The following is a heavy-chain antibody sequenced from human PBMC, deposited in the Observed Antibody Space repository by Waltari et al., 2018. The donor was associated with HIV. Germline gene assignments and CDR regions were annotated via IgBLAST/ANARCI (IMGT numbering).Heavy chain of an antibody. CDR1: GYTFSDNY. CDR2: INPNNGGT. V-gene: IGHV1-2*02. J-gene: IGHJ4*02. CDR3: ARVPQGRLGELSTYYFDY. Sequence: QVQLVQSGAVVQKPGASVKVSCKTSGYTFSDNYIHWMRPAPGQGPEWKVWINPNNGGTNYAQMFQDRVTLTRDTHISTVFMDLSRLASDDTAFYYCARVPQGRLGELSTYYFDYWGQGSLVIVSS. D-gene: IGHD3-16*01.